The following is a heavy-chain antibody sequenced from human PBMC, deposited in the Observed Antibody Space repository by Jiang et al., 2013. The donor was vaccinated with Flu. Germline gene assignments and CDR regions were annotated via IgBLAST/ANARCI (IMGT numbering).Heavy chain of an antibody. CDR2: IYYSGST. CDR1: GGSISSYY. J-gene: IGHJ4*02. D-gene: IGHD6-13*01. V-gene: IGHV4-59*08. CDR3: ARHNLAAAEYYFDY. Sequence: LLKPSETLSLTCTVSGGSISSYYWSRIRQPPGKGLEWIGYIYYSGSTSYNPSLKSRVTISVDTSKNQFSLKLSSVTAADTAVYYCARHNLAAAEYYFDYWGQGTLVTVSS.